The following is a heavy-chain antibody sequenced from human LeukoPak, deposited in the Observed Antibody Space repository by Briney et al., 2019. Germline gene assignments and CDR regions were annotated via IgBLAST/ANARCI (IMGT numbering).Heavy chain of an antibody. D-gene: IGHD2-21*02. CDR3: ARGPIVVVTATRFDY. J-gene: IGHJ4*02. CDR2: ISSSSSYI. CDR1: GFTFSSYS. Sequence: GGSLRLSCAASGFTFSSYSMNWVRQAPGKGLEWVSSISSSSSYIYYADSVEGRFTISRDNAKNSLYLQMNSLRAEDTAVYYCARGPIVVVTATRFDYWGQGTLVTVSS. V-gene: IGHV3-21*01.